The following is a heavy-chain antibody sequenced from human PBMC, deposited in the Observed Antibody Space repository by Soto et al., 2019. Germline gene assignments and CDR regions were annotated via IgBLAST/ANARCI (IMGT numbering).Heavy chain of an antibody. Sequence: QVQLVESGGSVVQPGGSLRLSCAASGFVFSDYGIQWVRQAPGKGLEWVAVISHEVSAKIFADSVKGRFTISRDNSKNTLYLQMDSLRTEDTAVYYCANEYTRVSSYWFFDLWGRGTLVTVSS. D-gene: IGHD2-2*02. CDR3: ANEYTRVSSYWFFDL. J-gene: IGHJ2*01. CDR1: GFVFSDYG. CDR2: ISHEVSAK. V-gene: IGHV3-30*18.